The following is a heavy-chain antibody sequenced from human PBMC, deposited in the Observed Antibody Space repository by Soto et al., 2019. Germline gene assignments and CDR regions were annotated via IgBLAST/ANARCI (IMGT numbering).Heavy chain of an antibody. CDR2: ISAYNGNT. CDR3: ARLLLPANILGTTSYTNYYGMDV. Sequence: ASVKVSCKASGYTFTSYGISWVRQAPGQGLEWMGWISAYNGNTNYAQKLQGRVTMTTDTSTSTAYMELRSLRSDDTALYYCARLLLPANILGTTSYTNYYGMDVWGQGTTVTVSS. D-gene: IGHD1-26*01. J-gene: IGHJ6*02. CDR1: GYTFTSYG. V-gene: IGHV1-18*01.